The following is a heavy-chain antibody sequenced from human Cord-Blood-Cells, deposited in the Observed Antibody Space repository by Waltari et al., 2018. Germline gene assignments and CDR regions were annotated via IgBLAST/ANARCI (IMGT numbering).Heavy chain of an antibody. CDR1: GFTFGSYG. Sequence: QVQLVESGGGVVQPGRSLRLSCAASGFTFGSYGMPWVRQAPGKGLEWVAVISYDGSNKYYADSVKGRFTISRDNSKNTLYLQMNSLRAEDTAVYYCAKDRNWGSEGDYWGQGTLVTVSS. CDR2: ISYDGSNK. V-gene: IGHV3-30*18. J-gene: IGHJ4*02. CDR3: AKDRNWGSEGDY. D-gene: IGHD7-27*01.